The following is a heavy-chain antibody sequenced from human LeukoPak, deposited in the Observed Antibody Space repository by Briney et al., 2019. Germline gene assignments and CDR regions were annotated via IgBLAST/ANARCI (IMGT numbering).Heavy chain of an antibody. J-gene: IGHJ4*02. Sequence: ASVKVSCKASGYTFTSYGISWVRQAPGQGLEGMGWISAYNGNTNYAQKLQGRVTMTTDTSTSTAYMELRSLRSDDTAVYYCARDPGGYRYGLSDEFDYWGQGTLVTVSS. CDR3: ARDPGGYRYGLSDEFDY. V-gene: IGHV1-18*01. CDR2: ISAYNGNT. CDR1: GYTFTSYG. D-gene: IGHD5-18*01.